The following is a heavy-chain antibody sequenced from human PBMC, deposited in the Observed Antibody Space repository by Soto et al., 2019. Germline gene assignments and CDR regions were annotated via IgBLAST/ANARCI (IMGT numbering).Heavy chain of an antibody. CDR3: ARGFSVVVPAAGLGMDV. CDR2: INPNSGGT. CDR1: GYTFTGYY. D-gene: IGHD2-2*01. Sequence: ASVKVSCKASGYTFTGYYMHWVRQAPGQGLEWMGWINPNSGGTNYAQKFQGRVAMTRDTSISTAYMELSRLRSDDTAVYYCARGFSVVVPAAGLGMDVWGQGTTVTVSS. V-gene: IGHV1-2*02. J-gene: IGHJ6*02.